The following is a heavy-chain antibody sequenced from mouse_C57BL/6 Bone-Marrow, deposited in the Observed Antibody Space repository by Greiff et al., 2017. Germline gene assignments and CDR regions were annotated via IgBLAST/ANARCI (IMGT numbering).Heavy chain of an antibody. J-gene: IGHJ2*01. CDR2: ISDGGSYT. Sequence: EVQLVESGGGLVKPGGSLKLSCAASGFTFSSYAMSWVRQTPEKRLEWVATISDGGSYTYYPDNVKGRFTISRDNAKNNLYLQMSHLKSEDTAMYYCARAAVVPFVYWGQGTTLTVSS. CDR1: GFTFSSYA. D-gene: IGHD1-1*01. V-gene: IGHV5-4*01. CDR3: ARAAVVPFVY.